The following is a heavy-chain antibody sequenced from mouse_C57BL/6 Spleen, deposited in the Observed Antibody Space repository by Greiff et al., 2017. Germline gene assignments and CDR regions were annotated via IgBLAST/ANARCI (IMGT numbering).Heavy chain of an antibody. Sequence: VQLQPSGAELVRPGTSVKVSCKASGYAFTNYLIEWVKQRPGQGLEGIGVINPGSGGTNYNEKFKGKATLTADKSSSTAYMQLSSLTSEDSAVYFCARHRYGNYDAMDYWGQGTSVTVSS. D-gene: IGHD2-10*02. CDR2: INPGSGGT. V-gene: IGHV1-54*01. CDR1: GYAFTNYL. J-gene: IGHJ4*01. CDR3: ARHRYGNYDAMDY.